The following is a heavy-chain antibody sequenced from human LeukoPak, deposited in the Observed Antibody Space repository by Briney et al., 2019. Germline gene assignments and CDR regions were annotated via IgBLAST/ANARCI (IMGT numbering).Heavy chain of an antibody. D-gene: IGHD6-19*01. CDR1: GFTFSSYE. CDR3: ARDRAVANVGQVSPFDY. Sequence: PGGSLRLSCAASGFTFSSYEMNWVRQAPGKGLEWVSYISSSGSTIYYADSVKGRFTISRDNAKSSLYMQMNSLRAEDTAVYYCARDRAVANVGQVSPFDYCGQGTLVTVSS. V-gene: IGHV3-48*03. J-gene: IGHJ4*02. CDR2: ISSSGSTI.